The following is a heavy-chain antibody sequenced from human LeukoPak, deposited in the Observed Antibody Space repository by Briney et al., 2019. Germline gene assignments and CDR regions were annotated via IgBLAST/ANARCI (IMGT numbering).Heavy chain of an antibody. V-gene: IGHV3-7*01. Sequence: GGSLRLSCEVTGFTLSSYWMSWVRQAPGKGLEWVANIKQDGTETHYGDSVKGRFTISRDNAKNSLYLQLNSLRGEGTAVYYCARNTDRDAYMASWGQGTLVTVSS. CDR2: IKQDGTET. CDR1: GFTLSSYW. CDR3: ARNTDRDAYMAS. J-gene: IGHJ5*02. D-gene: IGHD5-24*01.